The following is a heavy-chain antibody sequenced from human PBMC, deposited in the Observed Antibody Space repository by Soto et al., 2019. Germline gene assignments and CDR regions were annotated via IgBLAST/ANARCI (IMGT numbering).Heavy chain of an antibody. CDR2: VSYDGAHQ. CDR1: GFIFNTHA. J-gene: IGHJ6*02. Sequence: QVQLVESGGGVVQPGKSLRLSCAASGFIFNTHAVHWVRQAPGKGLEWVAVVSYDGAHQYYADSVKGRFTISRDNSKNILYLEMNSLRADDTAVYFCARDSNITVVRGRIYYDYGMDVWGQGTTVAV. V-gene: IGHV3-30-3*01. D-gene: IGHD3-10*01. CDR3: ARDSNITVVRGRIYYDYGMDV.